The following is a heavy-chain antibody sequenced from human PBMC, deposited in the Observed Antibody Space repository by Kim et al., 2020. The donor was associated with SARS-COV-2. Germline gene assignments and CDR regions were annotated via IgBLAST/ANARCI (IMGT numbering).Heavy chain of an antibody. V-gene: IGHV3-48*02. CDR2: SGTTS. CDR3: TTSLNF. J-gene: IGHJ4*02. Sequence: SGTTSYYADSAKGRFTISRDIVQNSLFLQMDSLRDADTAVYYCTTSLNFWGQGTLVTVSS.